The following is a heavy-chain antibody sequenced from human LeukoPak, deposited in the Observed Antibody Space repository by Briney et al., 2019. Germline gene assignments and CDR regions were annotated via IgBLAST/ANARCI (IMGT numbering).Heavy chain of an antibody. V-gene: IGHV4-38-2*02. J-gene: IGHJ4*02. Sequence: PSETLSLTCSVSGYSISRGYHWAWVRQPPGKGLEWIGSIYYSGSTCYNPSLKSRVTISVDTSKNQFSLKLSSVTAADTAVYYCARHSWATTTSPFDYWGQGTLVTVSS. CDR1: GYSISRGYH. CDR2: IYYSGST. D-gene: IGHD5-24*01. CDR3: ARHSWATTTSPFDY.